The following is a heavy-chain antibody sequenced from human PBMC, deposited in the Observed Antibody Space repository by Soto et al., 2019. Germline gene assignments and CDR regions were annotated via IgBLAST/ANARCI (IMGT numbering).Heavy chain of an antibody. CDR1: GFSVSNSE. D-gene: IGHD2-15*01. CDR3: ARSGGNYRPFDS. CDR2: MPGSGSAL. J-gene: IGHJ4*02. Sequence: PGGSLRLSCAVSGFSVSNSEMNWIRQAPGKGLEWVSHMPGSGSALYADSVEGRFTISRDNAKNSLYLQMNSLRAEDTAVYYCARSGGNYRPFDSWGQGTMVTVYS. V-gene: IGHV3-48*03.